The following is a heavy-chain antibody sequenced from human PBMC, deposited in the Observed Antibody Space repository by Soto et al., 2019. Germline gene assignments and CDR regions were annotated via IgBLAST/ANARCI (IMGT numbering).Heavy chain of an antibody. CDR1: GGTFSSYA. CDR2: IIPIFGTA. Sequence: SVKVSCKASGGTFSSYAISWVRQAPGQGLEWMGGIIPIFGTANYAQKFQGRVTITADESTSTAYMELSSLRSEDTDVYYCASLPRITIFGVAPSGYWGQGTLVTVSS. J-gene: IGHJ4*02. D-gene: IGHD3-3*01. V-gene: IGHV1-69*13. CDR3: ASLPRITIFGVAPSGY.